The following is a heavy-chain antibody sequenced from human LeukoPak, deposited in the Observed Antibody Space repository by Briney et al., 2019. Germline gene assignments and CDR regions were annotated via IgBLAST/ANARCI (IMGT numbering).Heavy chain of an antibody. CDR1: GGTFSSYA. V-gene: IGHV1-69*13. J-gene: IGHJ5*02. CDR3: AREGYSGYDFGNNWFDP. D-gene: IGHD5-12*01. Sequence: SVKVSCKASGGTFSSYAISWVRQAPGQGLEWMGGIIPIFGTANYAQKFQGRVTITADESTSTAYMELSSLRSEDTAVYYCAREGYSGYDFGNNWFDPWGQGTLVTVSS. CDR2: IIPIFGTA.